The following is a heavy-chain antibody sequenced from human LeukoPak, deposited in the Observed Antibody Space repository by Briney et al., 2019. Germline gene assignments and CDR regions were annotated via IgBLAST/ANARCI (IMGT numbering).Heavy chain of an antibody. J-gene: IGHJ6*02. D-gene: IGHD2/OR15-2a*01. CDR1: GFTFGDYA. Sequence: GGSLRLSCAASGFTFGDYAMHWVRQAPGKVLEWVSLIRADGGRTYYADSVNGRFTISRDNSKNSLYLQMNSLRTDDTALYYCATWAFYHGLDVWGQGSTVTVSS. CDR2: IRADGGRT. CDR3: ATWAFYHGLDV. V-gene: IGHV3-43*02.